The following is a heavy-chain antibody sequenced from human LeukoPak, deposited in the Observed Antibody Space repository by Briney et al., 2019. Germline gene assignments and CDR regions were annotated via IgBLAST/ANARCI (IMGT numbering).Heavy chain of an antibody. Sequence: GSLRLSCAASGFTFSSYGMHWVRQAPGKGLEWVAVISYDGSNKYYADSVKGRFTISRDNSKNTLHLQMNSLRAEDTAVYYCAKDQSRYCSGGSCYSGDYWGQGTLVTVSS. D-gene: IGHD2-15*01. CDR2: ISYDGSNK. CDR1: GFTFSSYG. V-gene: IGHV3-30*18. CDR3: AKDQSRYCSGGSCYSGDY. J-gene: IGHJ4*02.